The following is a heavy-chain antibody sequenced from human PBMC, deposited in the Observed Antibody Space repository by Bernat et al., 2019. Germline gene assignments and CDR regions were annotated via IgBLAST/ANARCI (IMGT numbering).Heavy chain of an antibody. V-gene: IGHV3-33*01. Sequence: QVQLVESGGGVVQPGRSLRLSCAASGFTFSSYGMHWVRQAPGKGLEWVAVIWYDGSNKYYADSVKGRFTISRDNSKNTLYLQMNSLRAEDTAVYYCARESSDVDTAMAPLLDSMGSDPWGEGPLVTVSS. CDR2: IWYDGSNK. D-gene: IGHD5-18*01. J-gene: IGHJ5*02. CDR1: GFTFSSYG. CDR3: ARESSDVDTAMAPLLDSMGSDP.